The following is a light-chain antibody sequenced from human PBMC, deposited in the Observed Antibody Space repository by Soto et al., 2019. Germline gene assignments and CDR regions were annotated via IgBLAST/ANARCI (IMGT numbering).Light chain of an antibody. CDR3: QQPSQRLIT. CDR2: GIS. J-gene: IGKJ5*01. Sequence: VLTPSPAYKSMSPGEGATLCCRASQRVGSNFLAWYQQKPGQPPRLLIYGISTRAAGIPDRFSGSGSGTEFTLTISSLQPEDFAVYYCQQPSQRLITFSDVTRLEV. V-gene: IGKV3D-15*01. CDR1: QRVGSNF.